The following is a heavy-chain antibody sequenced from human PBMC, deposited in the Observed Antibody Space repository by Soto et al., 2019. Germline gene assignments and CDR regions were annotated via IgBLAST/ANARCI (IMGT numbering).Heavy chain of an antibody. V-gene: IGHV4-39*01. CDR2: IYYSGST. D-gene: IGHD3-10*01. CDR1: GGSIRSSSYY. CDR3: ASTRRITMVRVADPRGPL. J-gene: IGHJ6*04. Sequence: QLQLQESGPGLVKPSETLSLTCTVSGGSIRSSSYYWGWLRQPPGKGLEWIGSIYYSGSTYYNPSLKSRFTISVDTSKNHFSRKLSSVTAADTAVYYCASTRRITMVRVADPRGPLWGKGTTVTVSS.